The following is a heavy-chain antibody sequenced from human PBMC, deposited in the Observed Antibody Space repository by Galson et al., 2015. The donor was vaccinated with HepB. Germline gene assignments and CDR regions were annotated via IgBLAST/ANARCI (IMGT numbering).Heavy chain of an antibody. V-gene: IGHV3-23*01. J-gene: IGHJ3*02. CDR2: LSGGGGVT. D-gene: IGHD2-21*02. Sequence: SLRLSCAASGFTFNTYALAWVRQSPGKGLQWVSTLSGGGGVTYYADSVKGRFAIPGDNSKSTLFLQINGLSAEDTALYYCAREGPDPADSAFDIWGQGTMVTVSS. CDR3: AREGPDPADSAFDI. CDR1: GFTFNTYA.